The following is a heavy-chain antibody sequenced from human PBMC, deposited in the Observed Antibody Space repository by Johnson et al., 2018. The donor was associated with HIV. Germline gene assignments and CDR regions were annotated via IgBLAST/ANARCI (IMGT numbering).Heavy chain of an antibody. V-gene: IGHV3-7*03. CDR2: IKQDGSEK. J-gene: IGHJ3*02. D-gene: IGHD2-2*01. CDR3: ARDGAGCSSTSCPDAFDI. Sequence: QLVESGGGLVQPGGSLRLSCAASGFTFSSYWMSWVRQAPGKGLEWVTNIKQDGSEKYYVDSVKGRFTISRDNAKNSLYLQMNSLRAEDTALYYCARDGAGCSSTSCPDAFDIWGQGTMVTVSS. CDR1: GFTFSSYW.